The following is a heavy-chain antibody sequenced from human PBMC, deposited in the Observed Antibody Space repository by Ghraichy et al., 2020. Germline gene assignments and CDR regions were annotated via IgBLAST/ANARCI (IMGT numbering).Heavy chain of an antibody. D-gene: IGHD1-14*01. J-gene: IGHJ4*02. CDR1: GFSLSTSGMC. CDR2: IDWDDDK. V-gene: IGHV2-70*16. CDR3: ARMEAVNRNYCDY. Sequence: QTLSLTCTFSGFSLSTSGMCVSWIRQPPGKALEWLARIDWDDDKFYSTSLRTRLTISKATSKNQVVLTMTNMAPVDTAPYFGARMEAVNRNYCDYWGQGTLVTVS.